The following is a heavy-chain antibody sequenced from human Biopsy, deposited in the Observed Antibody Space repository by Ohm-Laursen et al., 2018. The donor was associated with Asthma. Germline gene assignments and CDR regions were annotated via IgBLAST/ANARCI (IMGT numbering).Heavy chain of an antibody. CDR2: INTSNGNT. V-gene: IGHV1-3*04. J-gene: IGHJ3*01. CDR3: ARTYYDFLTGQVNDAFDL. CDR1: GYTFINYA. Sequence: ASVKVSCKASGYTFINYAIHWVHQAPGQRLEWMGWINTSNGNTKYSQKFQGRVTISTGTSASTAYMDLSSLRSEDTAVYYCARTYYDFLTGQVNDAFDLWGQGTMVTVSS. D-gene: IGHD3-9*01.